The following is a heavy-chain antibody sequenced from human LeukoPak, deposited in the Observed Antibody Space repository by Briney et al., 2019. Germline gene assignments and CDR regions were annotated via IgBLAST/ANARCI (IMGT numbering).Heavy chain of an antibody. CDR1: GFTFSSYG. J-gene: IGHJ4*02. Sequence: GRSLRLSCAASGFTFSSYGMSWVRQAPGKGLEWVSAISGSGGSTYYADSVKGRFTISRDNSKNTLYLQMNSLRAEDTAVYYCAKGGDMIVVVFYFDYWGQGTLVTVSS. V-gene: IGHV3-23*01. CDR3: AKGGDMIVVVFYFDY. D-gene: IGHD3-22*01. CDR2: ISGSGGST.